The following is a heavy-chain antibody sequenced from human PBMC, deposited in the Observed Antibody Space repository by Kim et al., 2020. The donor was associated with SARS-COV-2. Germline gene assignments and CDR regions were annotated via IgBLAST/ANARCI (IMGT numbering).Heavy chain of an antibody. CDR3: ARDTLDAFDI. D-gene: IGHD1-1*01. J-gene: IGHJ3*02. Sequence: GGSLRLSCAASGFTFSDYWMHWVRQAPGKGLVWVSCINSDGSSTSYSDSVKGRFTISRDNAKNTLYLQMNSLRAEDTAVYYCARDTLDAFDIWGQGTMVTVSS. CDR2: INSDGSST. CDR1: GFTFSDYW. V-gene: IGHV3-74*01.